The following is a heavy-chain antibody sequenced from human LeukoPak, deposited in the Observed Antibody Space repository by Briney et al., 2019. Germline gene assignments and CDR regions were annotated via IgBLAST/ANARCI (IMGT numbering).Heavy chain of an antibody. CDR2: INHSGST. D-gene: IGHD6-19*01. CDR1: GGSFSGYY. J-gene: IGHJ6*03. Sequence: PSETLSLTCAVYGGSFSGYYWSWIRQPPGKGLEWIGEINHSGSTNYNPSLKSRVTISVDTSKNQFSLKLSSVTAADTAVYYCARVMAGIDYYYYMDVWGKGTTVTISS. CDR3: ARVMAGIDYYYYMDV. V-gene: IGHV4-34*01.